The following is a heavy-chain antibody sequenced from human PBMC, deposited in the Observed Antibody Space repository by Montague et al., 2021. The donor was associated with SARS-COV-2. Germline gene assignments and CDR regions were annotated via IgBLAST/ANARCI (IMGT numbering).Heavy chain of an antibody. CDR3: AKEMGHGRPFDY. V-gene: IGHV3-23*01. D-gene: IGHD2-15*01. J-gene: IGHJ4*02. CDR1: GFTSGFIFRKVA. Sequence: SLRLSCAASGFTSGFIFRKVAMSWVRQAPGKGLEWVSAIGGSGDTYYAGPVKGRFAISRDNSKNTLYLQMNSLRADDTAVYYCAKEMGHGRPFDYWGQGALVTVSS. CDR2: IGGSGDT.